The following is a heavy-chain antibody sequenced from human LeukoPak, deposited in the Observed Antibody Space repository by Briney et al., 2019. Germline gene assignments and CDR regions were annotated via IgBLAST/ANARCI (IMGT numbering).Heavy chain of an antibody. J-gene: IGHJ5*02. V-gene: IGHV3-23*01. CDR2: MSGSGGTT. CDR3: AKFPRSSTSCYGARHCWFDP. D-gene: IGHD2-2*01. CDR1: GFTFSGYG. Sequence: GGSLRLSCVVSGFTFSGYGMGWVRQAPGKGLGWVSGMSGSGGTTYYADSVKGRFPISRDNAKNMLFLQMNSLRAEDTAIYYCAKFPRSSTSCYGARHCWFDPWGQGTLVTVSS.